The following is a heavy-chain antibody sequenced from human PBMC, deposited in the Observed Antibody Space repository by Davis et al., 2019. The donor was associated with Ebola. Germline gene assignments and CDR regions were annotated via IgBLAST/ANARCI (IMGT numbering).Heavy chain of an antibody. Sequence: GESLKISCAASGFSFSSYWMSWVRQAPGKGLEWVANIKQDGSEKYYVDSVKGRFTISRDNAKNSLYLQMNSLRAEDTAVYYCARVGIWYGGDLDYWGQGTLVTVSS. D-gene: IGHD3-16*01. CDR2: IKQDGSEK. CDR3: ARVGIWYGGDLDY. CDR1: GFSFSSYW. J-gene: IGHJ4*02. V-gene: IGHV3-7*01.